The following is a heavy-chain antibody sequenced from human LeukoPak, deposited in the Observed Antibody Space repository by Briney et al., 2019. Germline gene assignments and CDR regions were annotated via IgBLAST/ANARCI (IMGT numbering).Heavy chain of an antibody. CDR2: IVGDASDT. CDR3: AKDFKSGDGYWDFDY. V-gene: IGHV3-23*01. D-gene: IGHD5-24*01. J-gene: IGHJ4*02. Sequence: GGSLRLSCAASGFSFSPYAMSWVRQAPGKGLEWVSGIVGDASDTYYIDSVKGRFTLSRDNFKNTMSLEMNSLRVEDAAVYYCAKDFKSGDGYWDFDYWGQGILVTVSS. CDR1: GFSFSPYA.